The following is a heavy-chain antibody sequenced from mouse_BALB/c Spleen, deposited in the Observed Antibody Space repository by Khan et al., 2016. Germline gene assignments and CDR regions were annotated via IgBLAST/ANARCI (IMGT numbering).Heavy chain of an antibody. Sequence: VQLKQSGPELVKPGASVKMSCKASGYTFTSYVMHWVKQKPGQGLEWIGYINPYSDGTKCNEKFKGKATLTSDKSSSTAYMELSSLTSEDSAVYDCARNYDYDLEFAYWGQGTLVTVSA. CDR2: INPYSDGT. V-gene: IGHV1S136*01. J-gene: IGHJ3*01. D-gene: IGHD2-4*01. CDR1: GYTFTSYV. CDR3: ARNYDYDLEFAY.